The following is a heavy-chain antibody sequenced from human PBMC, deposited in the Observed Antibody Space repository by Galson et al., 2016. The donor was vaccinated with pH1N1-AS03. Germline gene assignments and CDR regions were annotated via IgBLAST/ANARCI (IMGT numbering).Heavy chain of an antibody. D-gene: IGHD3-22*01. J-gene: IGHJ4*02. Sequence: SLRLSCAASGFTFSSYSMNWVRQAPGKGLEWVSAISGSGDTKYYTGSVKGRFTISRDNSKNTVYLQMNSLRAEDTALYYCAKDGIVRGLSSGYFGESYFFDYWGQGTLVTVSS. CDR2: ISGSGDTK. CDR3: AKDGIVRGLSSGYFGESYFFDY. CDR1: GFTFSSYS. V-gene: IGHV3-23*01.